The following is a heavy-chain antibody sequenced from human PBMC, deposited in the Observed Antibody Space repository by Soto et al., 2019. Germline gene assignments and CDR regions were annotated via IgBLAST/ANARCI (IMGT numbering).Heavy chain of an antibody. CDR2: INDSGST. CDR1: GGSFSGYY. Sequence: SETLSLTCAVYGGSFSGYYWSWIRQPPGKGLEWIGEINDSGSTNYNPSLKSRVTISVDTSKNQFSLKLSSVTAADTAVYYCARRPLSSTGFDYWGQGTLVTVSS. V-gene: IGHV4-34*01. CDR3: ARRPLSSTGFDY. J-gene: IGHJ4*02.